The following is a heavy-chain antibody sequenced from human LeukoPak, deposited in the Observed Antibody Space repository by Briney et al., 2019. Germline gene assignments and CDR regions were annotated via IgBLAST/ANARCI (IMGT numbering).Heavy chain of an antibody. D-gene: IGHD5-18*01. CDR2: IIHIFGTT. CDR3: AISSSGYTYGYVSGWFDP. CDR1: GGTFNNYA. J-gene: IGHJ5*02. V-gene: IGHV1-69*01. Sequence: SVKVSCKTSGGTFNNYAISCVRQAPGQGLEWMGGIIHIFGTTNYAQKFQGRVTISADGSTRTAWMGLSSLRSEDTAVYYCAISSSGYTYGYVSGWFDPWGQGTQVTVSS.